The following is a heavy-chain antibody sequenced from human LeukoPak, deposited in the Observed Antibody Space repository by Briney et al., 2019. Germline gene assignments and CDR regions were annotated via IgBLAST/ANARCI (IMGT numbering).Heavy chain of an antibody. CDR1: GGSFSSYY. CDR3: ARELAIYDYVWGSYRPKENYYYYMDV. D-gene: IGHD3-16*02. V-gene: IGHV4-34*01. Sequence: PSETLSLTCAVYGGSFSSYYLSWIRQSPGKGLEWIGEINHSGSTNYNPSLKNRVTISVDTSKNQFSLKLSSVTAADTAVYYCARELAIYDYVWGSYRPKENYYYYMDVWGKGTTVTVSS. CDR2: INHSGST. J-gene: IGHJ6*03.